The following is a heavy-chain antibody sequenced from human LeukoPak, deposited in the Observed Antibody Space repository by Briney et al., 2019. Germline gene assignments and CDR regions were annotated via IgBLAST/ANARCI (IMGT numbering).Heavy chain of an antibody. Sequence: GGSLRLSCAASGFTFSSYGMTWVRQAPGKGLEWVSYISSSSSTIYYADSVKGRFTISRDDAKNSLYLQMNSLRTDDTALYLCARDRGGSYLYFQHWGQGTLVTVSS. CDR3: ARDRGGSYLYFQH. CDR1: GFTFSSYG. CDR2: ISSSSSTI. J-gene: IGHJ1*01. V-gene: IGHV3-48*04. D-gene: IGHD1-26*01.